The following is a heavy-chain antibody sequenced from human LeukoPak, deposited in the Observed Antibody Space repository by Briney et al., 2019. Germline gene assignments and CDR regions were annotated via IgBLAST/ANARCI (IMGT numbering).Heavy chain of an antibody. CDR1: GFTFSRNT. CDR3: ARDGDGDYGGYFDY. Sequence: PGGSLRLSCAASGFTFSRNTMNWVRQAPGKGLEWVSSISSSGSYIYYADSVKGRFTISRDNSKNSLYLQMNSLRAEDTAVYYCARDGDGDYGGYFDYWGQGTLVTVSS. CDR2: ISSSGSYI. D-gene: IGHD4-23*01. J-gene: IGHJ4*02. V-gene: IGHV3-21*01.